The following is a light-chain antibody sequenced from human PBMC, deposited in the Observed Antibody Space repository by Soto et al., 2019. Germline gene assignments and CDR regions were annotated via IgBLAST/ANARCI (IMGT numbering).Light chain of an antibody. CDR3: SSYTSSSTLGV. CDR1: SSEVGGYNY. V-gene: IGLV2-14*01. CDR2: DVS. Sequence: QSVLTQPASVSGSPGQSITISWTGTSSEVGGYNYVSWYQQHPGKAPKLMIYDVSNRPSGVSNRFSGSKSGNTASLTISGLQSEDEADYYCSSYTSSSTLGVFGGGTKLTVL. J-gene: IGLJ3*02.